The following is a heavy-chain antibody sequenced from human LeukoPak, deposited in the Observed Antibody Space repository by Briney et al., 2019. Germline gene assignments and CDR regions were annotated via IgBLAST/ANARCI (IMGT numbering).Heavy chain of an antibody. Sequence: VKVSCKASGGTFSSYAISWVRQAPGQGLEWMGWIIPIFGTANYAQKFQGRVTITTDESTSTAYMELSSLRPEDTAVYYCAREYSSWPVTTYLNWFDPWGQGTLVTVSS. J-gene: IGHJ5*02. CDR1: GGTFSSYA. D-gene: IGHD4-17*01. CDR3: AREYSSWPVTTYLNWFDP. V-gene: IGHV1-69*05. CDR2: IIPIFGTA.